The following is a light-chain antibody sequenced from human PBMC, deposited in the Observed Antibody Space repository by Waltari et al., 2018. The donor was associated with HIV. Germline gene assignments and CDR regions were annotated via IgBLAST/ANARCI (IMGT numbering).Light chain of an antibody. CDR2: QNK. Sequence: SYELTQPPSMSVSPGQTASITCSGDKLGDKYVCWYQQKPGQSHVLVIYQNKKRPSGIPERFSGSNSGNTGTLTISGTQAVDEADYYCQAWDSSTRGLFGGGTKLTVL. V-gene: IGLV3-1*01. CDR3: QAWDSSTRGL. J-gene: IGLJ2*01. CDR1: KLGDKY.